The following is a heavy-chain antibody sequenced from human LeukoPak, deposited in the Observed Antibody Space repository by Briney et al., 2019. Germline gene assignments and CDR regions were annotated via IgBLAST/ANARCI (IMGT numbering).Heavy chain of an antibody. J-gene: IGHJ4*02. Sequence: ASVKVSCKASGYTFTGYYIHWVRQAPGQGLEWMGRINPNSGGTNYAQKLQGRVTMTTDTSTSTAYMELRSLRSDDTAVYYCARDTYEHPYFDYWGQGTLVTVSS. D-gene: IGHD3-3*01. V-gene: IGHV1-2*06. CDR1: GYTFTGYY. CDR2: INPNSGGT. CDR3: ARDTYEHPYFDY.